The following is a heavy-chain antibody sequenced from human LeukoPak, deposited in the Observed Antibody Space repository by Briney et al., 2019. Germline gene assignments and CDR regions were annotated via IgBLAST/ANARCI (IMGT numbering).Heavy chain of an antibody. J-gene: IGHJ6*02. Sequence: QAGGSLRLSCAASGFIFSDYAMHWVRQTPGKGLEWVAVISYDENKKYYADSVKGRLTISRDNSKTTLYLQMNNLRAEDTAVYFCARDASSGPYFFYGMDFWGQGTTVTVSS. CDR3: ARDASSGPYFFYGMDF. D-gene: IGHD3-10*01. CDR2: ISYDENKK. CDR1: GFIFSDYA. V-gene: IGHV3-30-3*01.